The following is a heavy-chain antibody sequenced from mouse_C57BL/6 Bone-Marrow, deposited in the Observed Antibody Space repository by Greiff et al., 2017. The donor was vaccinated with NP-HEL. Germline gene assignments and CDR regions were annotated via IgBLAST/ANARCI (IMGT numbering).Heavy chain of an antibody. CDR2: INYDGSST. J-gene: IGHJ2*01. V-gene: IGHV5-16*01. Sequence: EVKLVESEGGLVQPGCSMKLSCTASGFTFSDYYMTWVRQVPEKGLEWVAYINYDGSSTYYLDPLKSSFSISIDNAKNILYLQMSSLKSEDTATYYCARGGFDYWGQGTTLTVSS. CDR3: ARGGFDY. CDR1: GFTFSDYY.